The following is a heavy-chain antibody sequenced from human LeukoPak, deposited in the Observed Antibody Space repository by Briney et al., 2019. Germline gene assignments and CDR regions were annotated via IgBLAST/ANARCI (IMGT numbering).Heavy chain of an antibody. Sequence: GGSLRLSCAASGFTFSSYGMHWVRQAPGKGLEWVAVISYDGSNKYYADSVKGRFTISRDNAKNTLYLQMNSLRAEDTAVYYCAKDGGLWVSAHWGDSWGRGTLVTVSS. D-gene: IGHD7-27*01. CDR1: GFTFSSYG. CDR3: AKDGGLWVSAHWGDS. CDR2: ISYDGSNK. V-gene: IGHV3-30*18. J-gene: IGHJ4*02.